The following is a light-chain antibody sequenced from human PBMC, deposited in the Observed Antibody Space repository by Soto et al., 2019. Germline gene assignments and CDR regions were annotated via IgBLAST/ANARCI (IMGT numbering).Light chain of an antibody. Sequence: DTVLIQSPATLSLSPGDRATLSCRASHTVANFLAWYQKKAGQVPRLLIYDVSNRATGIPARFSGSGSGTDFTLTISSLEPDDFAVYYCQQRSNWPPTFGGGTNVEIK. CDR2: DVS. J-gene: IGKJ4*01. CDR1: HTVANF. V-gene: IGKV3-11*01. CDR3: QQRSNWPPT.